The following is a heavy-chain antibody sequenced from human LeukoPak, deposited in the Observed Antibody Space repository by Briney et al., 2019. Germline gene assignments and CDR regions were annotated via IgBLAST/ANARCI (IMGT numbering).Heavy chain of an antibody. Sequence: GGSLRLSCAASGFTLSDYWMSWVRQAPGKGLEWVAVISYDGSNKYYADSVKGRFTISRDNSKNTLYLQMNSLRAEDTAVYYCARDSRSRVIPSAMAYYFDYWGQGTLVTVSS. V-gene: IGHV3-30*03. CDR3: ARDSRSRVIPSAMAYYFDY. CDR1: GFTLSDYW. CDR2: ISYDGSNK. D-gene: IGHD2-2*01. J-gene: IGHJ4*02.